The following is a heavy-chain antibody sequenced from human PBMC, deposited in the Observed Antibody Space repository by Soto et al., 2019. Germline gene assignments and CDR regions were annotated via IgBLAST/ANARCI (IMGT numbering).Heavy chain of an antibody. CDR2: IYYTGST. V-gene: IGHV4-59*01. J-gene: IGHJ4*02. CDR3: ARVDSSGSYFDS. D-gene: IGHD3-22*01. Sequence: QVQLQESGPGLVKPSETLSLTCTVSGGSISSYYWSWIRQPPGKGLEWIAYIYYTGSTNYNPSLKSRVTLSAATSKNQFSLKLSSVTAADTAMYYCARVDSSGSYFDSWGQGTLVTVSS. CDR1: GGSISSYY.